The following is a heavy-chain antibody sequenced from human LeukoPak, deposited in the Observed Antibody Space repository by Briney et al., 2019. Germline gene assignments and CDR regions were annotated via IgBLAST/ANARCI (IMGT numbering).Heavy chain of an antibody. CDR3: AKGDTGYYYYYMGV. D-gene: IGHD5-18*01. CDR2: ISYDGSNN. Sequence: GGSLRLSCAASGFTFSTYGMHWVRQAPGKGLEWVAVISYDGSNNYYADSVKGRFTISRDNSKNTVYLQMNSLRADDTAVYFCAKGDTGYYYYYMGVWGKGTTVTVSS. V-gene: IGHV3-30*18. CDR1: GFTFSTYG. J-gene: IGHJ6*03.